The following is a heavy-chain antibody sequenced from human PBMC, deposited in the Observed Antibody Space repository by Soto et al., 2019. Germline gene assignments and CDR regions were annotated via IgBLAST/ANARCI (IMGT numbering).Heavy chain of an antibody. CDR1: GGSISSGDYY. CDR3: ARSPLHDYGDYGVDY. CDR2: IYYSGST. J-gene: IGHJ4*02. Sequence: QVQLQESGPGLVKPSQTLSLTCTVSGGSISSGDYYWSWIRQPPGKGLEWIGYIYYSGSTYYNPSLKRRVTISVDTSKNQFSLQLSSVTAADTAVYYCARSPLHDYGDYGVDYWGQGTLVTVSS. V-gene: IGHV4-30-4*01. D-gene: IGHD4-17*01.